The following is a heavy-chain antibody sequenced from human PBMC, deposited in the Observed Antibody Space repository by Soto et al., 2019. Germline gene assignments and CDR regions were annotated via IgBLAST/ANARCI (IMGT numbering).Heavy chain of an antibody. Sequence: GASVKVSCKASGYTFTSYGISWVRQAPGQGLEWMGWISAYNGNTNYAQKLQGRVTMTTDTSTSTAYMELRSLRSDDTAVYYCARPMVRGPQPEGWYYGMDVWGQGTTVTVSS. CDR3: ARPMVRGPQPEGWYYGMDV. CDR2: ISAYNGNT. V-gene: IGHV1-18*01. CDR1: GYTFTSYG. J-gene: IGHJ6*02. D-gene: IGHD3-10*01.